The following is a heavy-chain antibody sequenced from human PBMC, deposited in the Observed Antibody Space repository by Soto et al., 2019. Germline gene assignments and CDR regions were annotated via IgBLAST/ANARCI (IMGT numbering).Heavy chain of an antibody. J-gene: IGHJ4*02. D-gene: IGHD3-3*01. V-gene: IGHV3-30-3*01. CDR3: ARDKRELRFLEWSYYFDY. Sequence: QVQLVESGGGVVQPGRSLRLSCAASGFTFSSCAMHWVRQAPGKGLEWVALISYDGSNKYYADSVKGRFTISRDNYKNRLYLQMNSLRAEETAVYYCARDKRELRFLEWSYYFDYWGQGTLVTVSS. CDR1: GFTFSSCA. CDR2: ISYDGSNK.